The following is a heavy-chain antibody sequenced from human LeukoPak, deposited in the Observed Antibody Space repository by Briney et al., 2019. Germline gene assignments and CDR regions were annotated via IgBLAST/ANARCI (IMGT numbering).Heavy chain of an antibody. J-gene: IGHJ6*04. CDR1: GGSFSGYY. D-gene: IGHD2-2*01. CDR3: ASPNCSSTSGRFLGRKGLMDV. Sequence: SETLSLTCAVYGGSFSGYYWSWIRQPPGKGLEWIGEINHSGSTNYNPSLKSRVTISVDTSKNQFSLKLSSVTAADTAVYYCASPNCSSTSGRFLGRKGLMDVWGKGTTVTVSS. V-gene: IGHV4-34*01. CDR2: INHSGST.